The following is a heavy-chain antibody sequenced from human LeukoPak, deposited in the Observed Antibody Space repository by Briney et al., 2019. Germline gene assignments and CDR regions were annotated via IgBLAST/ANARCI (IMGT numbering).Heavy chain of an antibody. D-gene: IGHD2-15*01. V-gene: IGHV3-48*03. CDR3: ARDQCSGGSCYSGAFDY. J-gene: IGHJ4*02. CDR1: GFTFSSYE. Sequence: GGSLRLSCAASGFTFSSYEMNWVRQAPGKGLEWVSYISSSGSTIYYADSVKGRFAISRDNAKNSLYLQMNSLRAEDTAVYYCARDQCSGGSCYSGAFDYWGQGTLVTVSS. CDR2: ISSSGSTI.